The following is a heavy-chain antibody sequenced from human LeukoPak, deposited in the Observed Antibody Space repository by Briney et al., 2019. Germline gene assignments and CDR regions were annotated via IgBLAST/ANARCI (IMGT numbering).Heavy chain of an antibody. J-gene: IGHJ4*02. D-gene: IGHD2-8*02. V-gene: IGHV3-30*02. CDR3: AKDGSWSCTD. CDR1: GFTFSSYA. Sequence: GGSLRLSCAASGFTFSSYAMHWVRQGPGKGLEWVAYIAHHGSNKYYADSVKGRFTTSRENSKRTLYLQMNNLRADDTAVYYCAKDGSWSCTDWGQGALVTVSS. CDR2: IAHHGSNK.